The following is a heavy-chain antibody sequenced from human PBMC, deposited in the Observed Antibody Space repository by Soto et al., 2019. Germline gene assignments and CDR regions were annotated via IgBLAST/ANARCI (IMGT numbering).Heavy chain of an antibody. CDR3: ALRAAYSYDTSAYTRIDYYYYGMDV. Sequence: SSVKVSCKGSGGTFSSYAISWVRQAPGQGLEWMGGIIPIFGTANYAQKFQGRVTITADESTSTAYMELSSLRSEDTAVYYCALRAAYSYDTSAYTRIDYYYYGMDVWGQGNTVTGSS. CDR2: IIPIFGTA. CDR1: GGTFSSYA. D-gene: IGHD3-22*01. V-gene: IGHV1-69*13. J-gene: IGHJ6*02.